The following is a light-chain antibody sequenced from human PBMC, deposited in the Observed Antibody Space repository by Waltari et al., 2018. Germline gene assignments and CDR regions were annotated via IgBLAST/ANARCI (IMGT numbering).Light chain of an antibody. CDR3: QSSGSSLVV. Sequence: NFMLTQPPPVSESPGKTITISCTRSSGSIASNYVQSYPQRPGSAPTTVIYEDNQRPPGVPDRFSGAIDSSSNSASLTIAGLKTEDEADYCCQSSGSSLVVFGGGTKLTVL. V-gene: IGLV6-57*04. J-gene: IGLJ2*01. CDR2: EDN. CDR1: SGSIASNY.